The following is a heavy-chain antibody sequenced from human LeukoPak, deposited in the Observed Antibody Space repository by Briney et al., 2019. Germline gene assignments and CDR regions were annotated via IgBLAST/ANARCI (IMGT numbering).Heavy chain of an antibody. V-gene: IGHV3-23*01. D-gene: IGHD6-19*01. CDR3: AKDRGSSSGWD. J-gene: IGHJ4*02. CDR2: ISGSGGTT. Sequence: PGGSLRLPCVASGFTFSSYAMSWVRQAPGKGLEWVSAISGSGGTTYYADSVKGRFTISRDNSKNTLYLQMNSLRAEDTAVYYCAKDRGSSSGWDWGQGTLVTVSS. CDR1: GFTFSSYA.